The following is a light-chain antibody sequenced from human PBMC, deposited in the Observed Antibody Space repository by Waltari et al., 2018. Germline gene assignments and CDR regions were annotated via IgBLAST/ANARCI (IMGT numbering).Light chain of an antibody. Sequence: DIVMTQSPVSLAVSLGERATINCKFCPSVLYSSNNKNYLAWYQQNPGQPPKLLIYWASTRESGVPDRFSGSGSGTDFTLTISSLQAEDVAVYYCQQYYSTPRTFGQGTKVEIK. V-gene: IGKV4-1*01. J-gene: IGKJ1*01. CDR3: QQYYSTPRT. CDR2: WAS. CDR1: PSVLYSSNNKNY.